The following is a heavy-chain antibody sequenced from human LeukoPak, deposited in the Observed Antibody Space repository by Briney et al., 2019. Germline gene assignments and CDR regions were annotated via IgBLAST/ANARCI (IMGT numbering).Heavy chain of an antibody. CDR1: GGSISSYY. J-gene: IGHJ4*02. CDR3: ARGGGYASPIGY. CDR2: IYYSGSA. Sequence: SETLSLTCTVSGGSISSYYWNWIRQPPGMGLEWIGYIYYSGSANYNPSLKSRVTISVDTSKNQFSLKLSSVTAADTAVYYCARGGGYASPIGYWGREPWSPSPQ. V-gene: IGHV4-59*01. D-gene: IGHD5-12*01.